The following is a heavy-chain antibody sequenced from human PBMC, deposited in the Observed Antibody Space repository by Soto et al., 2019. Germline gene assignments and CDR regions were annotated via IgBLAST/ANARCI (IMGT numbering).Heavy chain of an antibody. Sequence: GGSLRLSCAASVFTFTRYSMNWVRQAPGKGLEWVSSISSTTNYIYYGDSMKGRFTISRDNAKNSLYLEMNSLRAEDTAVYYCARESEDLPSNFDYWGQGTLVTVSS. CDR3: ARESEDLPSNFDY. J-gene: IGHJ4*02. V-gene: IGHV3-21*06. CDR2: ISSTTNYI. CDR1: VFTFTRYS.